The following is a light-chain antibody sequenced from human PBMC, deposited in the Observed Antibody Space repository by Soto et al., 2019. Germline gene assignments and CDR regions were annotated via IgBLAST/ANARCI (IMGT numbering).Light chain of an antibody. V-gene: IGKV1-5*01. CDR1: QSISRW. CDR2: HDS. CDR3: QQYNGYSTWT. J-gene: IGKJ1*01. Sequence: DIQLTQSPSTLSASVGDRVTIACRASQSISRWLAWYQQKPGKAPKLLICHDSSLHSGVPSTFSGSGSGTELTLTISSLQHDDFAAYYCQQYNGYSTWTFGQGTKVEIK.